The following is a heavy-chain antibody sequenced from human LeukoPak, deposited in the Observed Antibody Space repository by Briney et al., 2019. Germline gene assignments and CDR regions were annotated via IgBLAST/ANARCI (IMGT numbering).Heavy chain of an antibody. CDR1: GGSISSYY. Sequence: PSETLSLTCTVSGGSISSYYWSWIRQPPGKGLEWIGYIYYSGSTSYNPSLKSRVTISVDTSKNQFSLKLSSVTAADTAVYYCARSRTVTTLNWFDPWGQGTLVTVSS. CDR2: IYYSGST. V-gene: IGHV4-59*01. CDR3: ARSRTVTTLNWFDP. J-gene: IGHJ5*02. D-gene: IGHD1-14*01.